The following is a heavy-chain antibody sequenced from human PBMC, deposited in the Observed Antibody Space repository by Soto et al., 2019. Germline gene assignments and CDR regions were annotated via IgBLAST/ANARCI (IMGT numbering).Heavy chain of an antibody. J-gene: IGHJ4*02. D-gene: IGHD4-17*01. V-gene: IGHV5-10-1*01. CDR2: IDPSDSQT. CDR3: AKSNYGDSSETLDY. Sequence: GESLKISCKGSGYSFAGYWITWVRQKPGKGLEWMGRIDPSDSQTYYSPSFRGHVTISATKSITTVFLQMNSLRAEDTAVYYCAKSNYGDSSETLDYWGQGTLVTVSS. CDR1: GYSFAGYW.